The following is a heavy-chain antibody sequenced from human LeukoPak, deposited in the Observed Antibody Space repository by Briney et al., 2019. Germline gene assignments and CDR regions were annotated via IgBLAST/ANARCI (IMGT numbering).Heavy chain of an antibody. J-gene: IGHJ4*02. CDR1: GHTFTSYG. CDR3: ARDRPGAYYGGNSFLPVY. V-gene: IGHV1-2*02. D-gene: IGHD4-23*01. Sequence: GASVKVSCKASGHTFTSYGISWVRQAPGQGLEWMGWINPNSGGTNYAQKFQGRVTMTRDTSISTAYMELSRLRSDDTAVYYCARDRPGAYYGGNSFLPVYWGQGTLVTVSS. CDR2: INPNSGGT.